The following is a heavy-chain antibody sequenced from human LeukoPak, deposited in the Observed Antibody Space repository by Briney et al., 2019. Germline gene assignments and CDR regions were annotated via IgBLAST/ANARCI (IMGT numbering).Heavy chain of an antibody. J-gene: IGHJ4*02. CDR1: GGTFSSYA. Sequence: GSSVKVSCKASGGTFSSYAISWVRQAPGQGLEWMGRIIPILGIANYAQKFQGRVTITADKSTSTAYMELSSLRSEDTAVYYCARANYGSGTLNYWGQGTLVTVSS. V-gene: IGHV1-69*04. CDR2: IIPILGIA. D-gene: IGHD3-10*01. CDR3: ARANYGSGTLNY.